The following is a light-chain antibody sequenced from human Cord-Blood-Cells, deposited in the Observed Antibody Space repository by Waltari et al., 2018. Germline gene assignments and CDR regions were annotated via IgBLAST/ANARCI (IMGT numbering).Light chain of an antibody. V-gene: IGLV3-1*01. CDR3: QAWDSNTVV. CDR1: QLRDKY. J-gene: IGLJ2*01. CDR2: QDS. Sequence: SYDLSHSRSVSVSPGQTASITRSGDQLRDKYACWYQQKPAQFPVLVIYQDSKRPSGMPERFSGSNSGNTATLPIGGTQAMYEAEYYCQAWDSNTVVVGGGSKLAVL.